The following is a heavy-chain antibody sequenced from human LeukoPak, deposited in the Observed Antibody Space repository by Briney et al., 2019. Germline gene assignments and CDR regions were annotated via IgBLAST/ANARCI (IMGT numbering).Heavy chain of an antibody. CDR1: GGSISSSNW. Sequence: SETLSLTCAVSGGSISSSNWWSWVRQPPGKGLEWIGEIYHSGSTNYNPSLKSRVTLSVDKSKNQFSLKLSSVTAADTAVYYCARERGYDLDYWGQGTLVTVSS. CDR3: ARERGYDLDY. CDR2: IYHSGST. J-gene: IGHJ4*02. D-gene: IGHD3-3*01. V-gene: IGHV4-4*02.